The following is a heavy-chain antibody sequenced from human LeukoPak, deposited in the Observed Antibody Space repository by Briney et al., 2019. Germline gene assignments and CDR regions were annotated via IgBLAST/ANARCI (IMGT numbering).Heavy chain of an antibody. CDR2: IYYSGST. Sequence: SETLSLTCTVSGGSISSYYWSWIRQPPGKGLEWIGYIYYSGSTNYNPSLKSRVTISVDTSKNQFSLKLSSVTAADTAVYYCARLATVIDYWGQGTLVTVSS. V-gene: IGHV4-59*08. CDR3: ARLATVIDY. CDR1: GGSISSYY. D-gene: IGHD4-17*01. J-gene: IGHJ4*02.